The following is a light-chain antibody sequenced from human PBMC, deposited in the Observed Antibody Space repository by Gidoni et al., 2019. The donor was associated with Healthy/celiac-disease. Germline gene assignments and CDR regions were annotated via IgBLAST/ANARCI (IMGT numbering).Light chain of an antibody. Sequence: DIVMTQSPITLPVTPGEPASLCCRSSQSLQHSNGYNYVYWYLQKPGQSPQLLISLVTHRASGVPNMFSGSESGTDFTLKISRVEAEDVWVYYYIQTLQTPRPFXGXTKVE. CDR3: IQTLQTPRP. V-gene: IGKV2-28*01. CDR2: LVT. J-gene: IGKJ4*01. CDR1: QSLQHSNGYNY.